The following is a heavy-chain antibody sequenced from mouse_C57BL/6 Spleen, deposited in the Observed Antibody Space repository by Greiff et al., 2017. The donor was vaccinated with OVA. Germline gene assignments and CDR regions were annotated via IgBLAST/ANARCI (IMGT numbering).Heavy chain of an antibody. CDR2: IDPSDSYT. J-gene: IGHJ3*01. CDR3: ARGEGWFAY. Sequence: QVQLQQPGAELVRPGTSVKLSCKASGYTFTSYWMHWVKQRPGQGLEWIGVIDPSDSYTNYNQKFKGKATLTVDTSSSTAYMQLSSLTSEDSAVYYCARGEGWFAYWGQGTLVTVSA. V-gene: IGHV1-59*01. CDR1: GYTFTSYW.